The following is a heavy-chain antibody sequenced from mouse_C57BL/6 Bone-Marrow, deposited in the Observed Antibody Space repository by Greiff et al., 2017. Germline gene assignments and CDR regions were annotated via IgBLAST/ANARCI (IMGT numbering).Heavy chain of an antibody. D-gene: IGHD2-12*01. CDR2: IDPSDSET. CDR3: ARVRDYYSSWYFDV. J-gene: IGHJ1*03. V-gene: IGHV1-52*01. Sequence: QVQLQQPGAELVRPGSSVKLSCKASGYTFTSYWMHWVKQRPIQGLEWIGNIDPSDSETHYNQKFKDKATLTVDKSSSPAYMQLSSLTSEDSAVYYCARVRDYYSSWYFDVWGTGTTVTVSS. CDR1: GYTFTSYW.